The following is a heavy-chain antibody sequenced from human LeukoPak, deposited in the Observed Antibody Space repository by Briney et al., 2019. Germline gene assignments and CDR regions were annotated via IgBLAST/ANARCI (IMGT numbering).Heavy chain of an antibody. CDR3: ARDTGCSSTSCPWDY. CDR2: MNPNSGNT. D-gene: IGHD2-2*01. CDR1: GYTFTGYY. V-gene: IGHV1-8*03. Sequence: ASVKVSCKASGYTFTGYYMHWVRQATGQGLEWMGWMNPNSGNTAYAQKFQGRVTITRNTSISTAYMELSSLRSEDTAVYYCARDTGCSSTSCPWDYWGQGTLVTVSS. J-gene: IGHJ4*02.